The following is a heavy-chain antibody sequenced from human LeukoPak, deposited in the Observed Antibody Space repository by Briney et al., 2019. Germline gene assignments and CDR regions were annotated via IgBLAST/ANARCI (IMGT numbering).Heavy chain of an antibody. CDR3: ARGQYYYDSSGVGLYYFDY. J-gene: IGHJ4*02. Sequence: ASVKVSCKASGYTFTGYYMHWVRQAPGQGLEWMGWINPNSGGTNYAQKFQGRVTMTRDTSISTAYMELSRLRSDDTAVYYCARGQYYYDSSGVGLYYFDYWGQGTLVTVSS. CDR1: GYTFTGYY. V-gene: IGHV1-2*02. CDR2: INPNSGGT. D-gene: IGHD3-22*01.